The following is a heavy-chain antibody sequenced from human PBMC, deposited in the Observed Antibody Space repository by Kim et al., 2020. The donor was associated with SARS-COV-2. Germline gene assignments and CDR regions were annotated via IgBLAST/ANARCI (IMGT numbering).Heavy chain of an antibody. J-gene: IGHJ6*02. CDR1: GFTFSSYS. D-gene: IGHD3-10*01. V-gene: IGHV3-21*01. CDR2: ISSSSSYI. Sequence: GGSLRLSCAASGFTFSSYSMNWVRQAPGKGLEWVSSISSSSSYIYYADSVKGRFTISRDNAKNSLYPQMNSLRAEDTAVYYCARDSARSGSYYYYYYGMDVWGQGTTVTVSS. CDR3: ARDSARSGSYYYYYYGMDV.